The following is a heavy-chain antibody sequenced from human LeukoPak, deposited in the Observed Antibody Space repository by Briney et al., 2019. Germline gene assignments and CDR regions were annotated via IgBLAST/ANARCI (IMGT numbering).Heavy chain of an antibody. CDR1: GGTFSNYA. CDR2: IIPMLGTA. D-gene: IGHD3/OR15-3a*01. J-gene: IGHJ4*02. Sequence: GSSVKVSCTASGGTFSNYAITWVRQAPGQGLEWMGGIIPMLGTANYARKFQGRVTITADESTSTAYMELSSLRSEDTAVYYCTRDLYDLLTASYRDFWGQGTLVTVSS. V-gene: IGHV1-69*01. CDR3: TRDLYDLLTASYRDF.